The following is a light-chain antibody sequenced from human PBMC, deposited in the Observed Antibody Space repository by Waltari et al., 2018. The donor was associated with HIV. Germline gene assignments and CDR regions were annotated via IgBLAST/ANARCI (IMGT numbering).Light chain of an antibody. CDR2: RVT. Sequence: QSALAQPASMSGSPGQSVTISCAGSHSDLGTFDFVSWYQQLPGKAPNLLIYRVTFRPSGVPSRFSASKSAHTASLTISDLQTEDEAHYYCSSYTITNTWVFGGGTLLTVL. J-gene: IGLJ3*02. V-gene: IGLV2-14*01. CDR3: SSYTITNTWV. CDR1: HSDLGTFDF.